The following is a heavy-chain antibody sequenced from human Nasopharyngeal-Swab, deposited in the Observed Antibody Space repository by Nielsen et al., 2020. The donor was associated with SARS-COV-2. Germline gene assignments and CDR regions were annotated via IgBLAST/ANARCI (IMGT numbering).Heavy chain of an antibody. V-gene: IGHV4-4*02. D-gene: IGHD6-25*01. CDR2: IYYSGST. Sequence: SETLSLTCVVSEDSISSGGWWSWVRQPPGKGLEWIGEIYYSGSTNYNPSLKGRVTISVDTSKNQFSLKLNSVTAADTAVYYCARGGTSPFDSWGQGTLVTVSS. CDR3: ARGGTSPFDS. CDR1: EDSISSGGW. J-gene: IGHJ5*01.